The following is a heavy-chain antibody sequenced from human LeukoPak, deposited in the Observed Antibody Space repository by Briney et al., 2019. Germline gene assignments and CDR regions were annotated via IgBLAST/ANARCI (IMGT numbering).Heavy chain of an antibody. CDR2: MNPNSGNT. CDR1: GYTFTSYD. D-gene: IGHD2-15*01. J-gene: IGHJ6*04. Sequence: GASVKVSCKASGYTFTSYDINWVRQATGQGLEWMGWMNPNSGNTGYAQRFQGRVTMTRNTSISTAYMELSSLRSEDTAVYYCARQGGPVEALDVWGKGTTVTVSS. CDR3: ARQGGPVEALDV. V-gene: IGHV1-8*01.